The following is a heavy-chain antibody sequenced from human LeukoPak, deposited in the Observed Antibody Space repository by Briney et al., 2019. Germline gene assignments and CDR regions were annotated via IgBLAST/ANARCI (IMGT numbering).Heavy chain of an antibody. CDR1: GFTFSSYT. CDR2: ISSSSSYI. D-gene: IGHD3-9*01. V-gene: IGHV3-21*06. Sequence: GGSLRLSCAFSGFTFSSYTMNWVRQAPGKGLEWVSSISSSSSYIYYADSLKGRFTISRDNAKNSLYLQMNSLRAEDTAVYYCARDTYDILTGYYKWAFDIWGQGTMVTVSS. CDR3: ARDTYDILTGYYKWAFDI. J-gene: IGHJ3*02.